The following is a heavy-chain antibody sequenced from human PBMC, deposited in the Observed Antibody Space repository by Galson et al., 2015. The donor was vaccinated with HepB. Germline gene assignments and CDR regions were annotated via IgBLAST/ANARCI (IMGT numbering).Heavy chain of an antibody. V-gene: IGHV3-11*01. J-gene: IGHJ6*02. CDR1: GFTFSDCY. Sequence: SLRLSCAASGFTFSDCYMSWIRQAPGKGLEWISYISSSGTTIHYADSVKGRFTISRDNAKNSLYLQMNSLRAEDTAVYYCAGWDFGSLFYDFWGGPPPFYYYGMGVWGQGTTVAVSS. D-gene: IGHD3-3*01. CDR2: ISSSGTTI. CDR3: AGWDFGSLFYDFWGGPPPFYYYGMGV.